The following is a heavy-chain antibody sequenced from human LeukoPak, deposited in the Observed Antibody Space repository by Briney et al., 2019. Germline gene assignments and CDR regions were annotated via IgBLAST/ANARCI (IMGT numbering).Heavy chain of an antibody. D-gene: IGHD2-15*01. Sequence: GGSLRLSCAASGFTFSSYSMNWVRQAPGKGLVWVSSISSSSSYIYYADSVKGRFTISRDNAKNSLYLQMNSLRAEDTAVYYCARDSLGLPFDYWGQGTLITVSS. V-gene: IGHV3-21*01. J-gene: IGHJ4*02. CDR2: ISSSSSYI. CDR3: ARDSLGLPFDY. CDR1: GFTFSSYS.